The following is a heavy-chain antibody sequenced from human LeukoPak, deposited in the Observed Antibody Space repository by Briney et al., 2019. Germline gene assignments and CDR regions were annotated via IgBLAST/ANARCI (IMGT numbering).Heavy chain of an antibody. Sequence: GGTLRLSCAASGFTFSSYGMSWVRQAPGKGLEWVSAISGSGGSTYYADSVKGRFTISRDNSKNTLYLQMNSLRAEDTAVYYCAKQYYYDSSGYRDWFDPWGQGTLVTVSS. J-gene: IGHJ5*02. CDR3: AKQYYYDSSGYRDWFDP. CDR1: GFTFSSYG. CDR2: ISGSGGST. D-gene: IGHD3-22*01. V-gene: IGHV3-23*01.